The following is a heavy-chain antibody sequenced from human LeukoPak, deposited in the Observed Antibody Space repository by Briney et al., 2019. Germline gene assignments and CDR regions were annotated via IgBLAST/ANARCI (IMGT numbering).Heavy chain of an antibody. V-gene: IGHV3-23*01. J-gene: IGHJ4*02. CDR1: GFTFSSYA. Sequence: GGSLRLSCAASGFTFSSYAMSWVRQAPGEGLEWVSTISPSGGSTFYADSVKGRFTIFRDNSKNTLYLQMNNLRVDDTAVYYCAKEPYSGSPRGFDYWGQGTLVAASS. CDR3: AKEPYSGSPRGFDY. D-gene: IGHD1-26*01. CDR2: ISPSGGST.